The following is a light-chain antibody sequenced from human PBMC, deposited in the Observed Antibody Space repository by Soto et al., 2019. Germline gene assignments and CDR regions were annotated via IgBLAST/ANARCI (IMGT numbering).Light chain of an antibody. CDR1: QATATY. CDR2: DAS. Sequence: DLQMTQSPSSLSASVGDRVTMTCRASQATATYLAWYQQKPGQAPKLLIYDASTLQSGVPSRFSGSGSGTDFTLTISSLHPEDVATYYCQKYNIAPFTFGPGTKVDLK. J-gene: IGKJ3*01. V-gene: IGKV1-27*01. CDR3: QKYNIAPFT.